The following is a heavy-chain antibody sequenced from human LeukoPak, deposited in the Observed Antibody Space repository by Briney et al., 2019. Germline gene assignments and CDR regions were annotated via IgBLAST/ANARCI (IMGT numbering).Heavy chain of an antibody. CDR3: AKDY. J-gene: IGHJ4*02. CDR1: GITVNSNY. V-gene: IGHV3-66*01. Sequence: GGSLRLSCAASGITVNSNYMNWVRQAPGKGLEWVSVIYTGGDTSYADSVRGRFTISRDTSKNTLSLQMNTLRADDTAIYYCAKDYWGQGTLVTVSS. CDR2: IYTGGDT.